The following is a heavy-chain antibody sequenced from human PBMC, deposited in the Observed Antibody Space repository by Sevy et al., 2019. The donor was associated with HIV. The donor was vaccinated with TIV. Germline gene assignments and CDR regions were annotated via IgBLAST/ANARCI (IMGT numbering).Heavy chain of an antibody. D-gene: IGHD3-22*01. CDR1: GYTLTQFS. CDR2: FDPEDGDPEDGKT. V-gene: IGHV1-24*01. Sequence: ASVEVSCKVSGYTLTQFSMHWVRQAPGKGLEWMTTFDPEDGDPEDGKTIYAKKLLGRVTMTDNTSTDTAYMELSSVRSDDPAVYYCATTKDYYDSSGYPFDYWGQGTLVTVSS. J-gene: IGHJ4*02. CDR3: ATTKDYYDSSGYPFDY.